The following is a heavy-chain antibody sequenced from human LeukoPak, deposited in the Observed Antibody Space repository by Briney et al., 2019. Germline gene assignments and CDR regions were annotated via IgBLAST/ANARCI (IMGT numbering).Heavy chain of an antibody. J-gene: IGHJ4*02. Sequence: ASVKVSCKASGYTFTSYAMNWVRQAPGQGLEWMGWINTNNGDTKYAQKFQGRVTMIRDTSISTAYMELSRLTSDDTAVYYCARGDYGDFNWGQGTLVTVSS. CDR1: GYTFTSYA. CDR2: INTNNGDT. D-gene: IGHD4-17*01. CDR3: ARGDYGDFN. V-gene: IGHV1-2*02.